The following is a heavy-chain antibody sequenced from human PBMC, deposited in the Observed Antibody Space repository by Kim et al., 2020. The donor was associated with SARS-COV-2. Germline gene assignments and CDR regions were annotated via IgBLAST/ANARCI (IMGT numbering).Heavy chain of an antibody. CDR2: ISAYNGNT. J-gene: IGHJ4*02. D-gene: IGHD3-9*01. Sequence: ASVKVSCKASGYTFTSYGISWVRQAPGQGLEWMGWISAYNGNTNYAQKLQGRVTMTTDTSTSTAYMELRSLRSDDTAVYYCAREVPTNGRLRYFDWFLAVGYFDYWGQGTLVTVSS. CDR3: AREVPTNGRLRYFDWFLAVGYFDY. V-gene: IGHV1-18*04. CDR1: GYTFTSYG.